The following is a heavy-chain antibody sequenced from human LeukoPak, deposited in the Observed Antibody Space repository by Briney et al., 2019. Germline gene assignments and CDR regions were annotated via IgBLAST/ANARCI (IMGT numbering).Heavy chain of an antibody. D-gene: IGHD3-10*01. V-gene: IGHV4-34*01. J-gene: IGHJ5*02. Sequence: PSETLSLTCAVYGGSFSGYYWSWIRQPPGKGLEWIGSIYHSGSTYYNPSLKSRVTISVDTSKNQFSLKLSSVTAADTAVYYCARCLPGQAEITMLQNWFDPWGQGTLVTVSS. CDR1: GGSFSGYY. CDR2: IYHSGST. CDR3: ARCLPGQAEITMLQNWFDP.